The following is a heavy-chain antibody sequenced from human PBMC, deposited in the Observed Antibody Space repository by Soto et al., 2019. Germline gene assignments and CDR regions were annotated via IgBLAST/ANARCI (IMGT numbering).Heavy chain of an antibody. CDR2: ISGSGGST. Sequence: GGSLRLSCAASGFTFSSYAMSWVRQAPGKGLEWVSGISGSGGSTYYADSVKGRFTISRDNSKNTLYLQMNSLRAEDTAVYYCWVYDFWSGSPPSFDPWGQGTLVTVSS. J-gene: IGHJ5*02. V-gene: IGHV3-23*01. D-gene: IGHD3-3*01. CDR3: WVYDFWSGSPPSFDP. CDR1: GFTFSSYA.